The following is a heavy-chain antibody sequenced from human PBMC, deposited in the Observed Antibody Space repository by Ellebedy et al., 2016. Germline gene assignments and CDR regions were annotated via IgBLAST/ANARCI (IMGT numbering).Heavy chain of an antibody. CDR3: ARGTYYYGSGSYFDY. D-gene: IGHD3-10*01. J-gene: IGHJ4*02. V-gene: IGHV4-4*07. CDR1: GDSISGYY. Sequence: GSLRLXXIVSGDSISGYYWIWVRQPAGKGLEWIGRMYSSGGTDYNPSLKSRVTMSIDTSNNQFSLNLKSVTAADTAVYYCARGTYYYGSGSYFDYWGQGTLVTVSS. CDR2: MYSSGGT.